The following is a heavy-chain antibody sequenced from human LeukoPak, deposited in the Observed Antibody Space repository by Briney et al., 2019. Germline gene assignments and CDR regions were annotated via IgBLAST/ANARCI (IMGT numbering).Heavy chain of an antibody. CDR2: IYPGDSDT. D-gene: IGHD5-24*01. Sequence: GESLKISCKGSGYSFTSYWIGWVRQMPGKGLEWMGIIYPGDSDTRYSPSFQGQVTISADKSISTAFLQWSSLKASDTAMYYCGRSKGGRNGYSYVGYWGQGTLVTVSS. CDR1: GYSFTSYW. V-gene: IGHV5-51*01. CDR3: GRSKGGRNGYSYVGY. J-gene: IGHJ4*02.